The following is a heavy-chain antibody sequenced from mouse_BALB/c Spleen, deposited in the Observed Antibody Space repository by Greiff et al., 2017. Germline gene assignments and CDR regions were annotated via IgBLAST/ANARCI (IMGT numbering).Heavy chain of an antibody. CDR3: VRHFYDYDAWYFDV. V-gene: IGHV10-1*02. CDR2: IRSKSNNYAT. J-gene: IGHJ1*01. CDR1: GFTFNTYA. D-gene: IGHD2-4*01. Sequence: GGGLVQPKGSLKLSCAASGFTFNTYAMNWVRQAPGKGLEWVARIRSKSNNYATYYADSVKDRFTISRDDSQSMLYLQMNNLKTEDTAMYYCVRHFYDYDAWYFDVWGAGTTVTVSS.